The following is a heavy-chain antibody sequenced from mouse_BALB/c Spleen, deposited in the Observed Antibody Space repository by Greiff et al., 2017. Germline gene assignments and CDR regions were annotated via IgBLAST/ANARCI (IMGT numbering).Heavy chain of an antibody. CDR2: ISSGGSYT. CDR1: GFTFSSYT. Sequence: DVKLVESGGGLVKPGGSLKLSCAASGFTFSSYTMSWVRQTPEKRLEWVATISSGGSYTYYPDSVKGRFTISRDNAKNTLYLQMSSLKSEDTAMYYCTRDSGGSSYDYFDYWAKAPLSQSPQ. V-gene: IGHV5-6-4*01. J-gene: IGHJ2*01. D-gene: IGHD1-1*01. CDR3: TRDSGGSSYDYFDY.